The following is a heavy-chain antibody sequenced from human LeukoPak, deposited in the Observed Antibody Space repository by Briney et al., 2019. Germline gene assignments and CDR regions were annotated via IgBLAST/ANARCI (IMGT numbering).Heavy chain of an antibody. V-gene: IGHV3-23*01. D-gene: IGHD3-3*01. J-gene: IGHJ4*02. CDR2: ISGSGGST. CDR3: AKDQGRITIFGVAIPGLDY. CDR1: GFTFSSYA. Sequence: GGSLRLSCAASGFTFSSYAMSWVRQAPGKGLEWVSAISGSGGSTYYADSVKGRFTISRDNSKNTLYLQMNSLRAEDTAVYYCAKDQGRITIFGVAIPGLDYWGQGTLVTVSS.